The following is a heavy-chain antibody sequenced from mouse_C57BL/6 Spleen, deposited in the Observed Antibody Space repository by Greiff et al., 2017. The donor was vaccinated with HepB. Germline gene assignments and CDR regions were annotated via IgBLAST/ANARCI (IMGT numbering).Heavy chain of an antibody. CDR1: GYTFTSYW. V-gene: IGHV1-69*01. J-gene: IGHJ4*01. Sequence: QVQLQQPGAELVMPGASVKLSCKASGYTFTSYWMHWVKQRPGQGLEWIGEIDPSDSYTNYNQKFKGKSTLTVDKSSSTAYMQLSSLTSEDSAVYYCARAAPCYAMAYWGQGTSVPVSS. CDR3: ARAAPCYAMAY. D-gene: IGHD6-1*01. CDR2: IDPSDSYT.